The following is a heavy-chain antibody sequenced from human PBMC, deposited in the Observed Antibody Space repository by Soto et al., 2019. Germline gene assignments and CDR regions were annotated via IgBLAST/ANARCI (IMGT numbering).Heavy chain of an antibody. D-gene: IGHD4-17*01. Sequence: ASVKVSCKASGYTFTSYAMHWVRQAPGQRLEWMGWINAGNGNTKYSQKFQGRVTITADESTSTAYMELSSLRSEDTAVYYCARGGSRPYGFDYWGQGTLVTVSS. CDR2: INAGNGNT. CDR1: GYTFTSYA. CDR3: ARGGSRPYGFDY. J-gene: IGHJ4*02. V-gene: IGHV1-3*01.